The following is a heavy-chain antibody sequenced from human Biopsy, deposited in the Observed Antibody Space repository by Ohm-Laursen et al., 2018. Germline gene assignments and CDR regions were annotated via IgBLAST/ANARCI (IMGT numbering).Heavy chain of an antibody. CDR1: GFTFSSYG. CDR3: AKCMTGGSNYYFHH. J-gene: IGHJ4*02. Sequence: SLRLSYAASGFTFSSYGMHWVRQAPGKGLEWVAAIWYDGSNKNYADSVKGRFTISRDNSKNTLYLQMNSLRGEDTAVYYCAKCMTGGSNYYFHHCGQGTLVTVSS. D-gene: IGHD2-8*01. V-gene: IGHV3-33*06. CDR2: IWYDGSNK.